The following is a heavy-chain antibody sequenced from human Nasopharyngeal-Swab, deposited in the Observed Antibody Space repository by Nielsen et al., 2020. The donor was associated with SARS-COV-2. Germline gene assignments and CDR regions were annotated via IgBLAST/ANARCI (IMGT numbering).Heavy chain of an antibody. CDR2: TYYRSKWYN. CDR3: VRARGAYGDYYYYYYTDV. Sequence: WIRQSPSRGLEWLGRTYYRSKWYNDYAVSVKSRITINPDTFKNQFSLHLNSVTPEDTAVYYCVRARGAYGDYYYYYYTDVWGKGTTVTVSS. J-gene: IGHJ6*03. V-gene: IGHV6-1*01. D-gene: IGHD4-17*01.